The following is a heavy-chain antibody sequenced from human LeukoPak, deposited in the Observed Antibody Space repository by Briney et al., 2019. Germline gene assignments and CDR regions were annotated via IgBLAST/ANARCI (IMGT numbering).Heavy chain of an antibody. CDR2: IYYTGRT. D-gene: IGHD2-21*02. Sequence: PSETLSLTCTVSGGSISSYYWSWIRQSPGKGLEWIGYIYYTGRTNYNPSLKSRVTMSVDTSKNQFSLKLTSVTAADTALYYCASGGGGDHSYIWGQGALVTVSS. V-gene: IGHV4-59*01. CDR3: ASGGGGDHSYI. J-gene: IGHJ4*02. CDR1: GGSISSYY.